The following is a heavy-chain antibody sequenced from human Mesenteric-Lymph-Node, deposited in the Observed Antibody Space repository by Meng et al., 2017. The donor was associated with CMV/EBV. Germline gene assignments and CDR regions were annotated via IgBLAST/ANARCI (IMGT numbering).Heavy chain of an antibody. Sequence: ASGGTFSSYAISWVRQAPGQGLEWMGGIIPIFGTANYAQKFQGRVTITADESTNTAYMELSSLRSEDTAVYYCARVGYSGYDFFDYWGQGTLVTVSS. D-gene: IGHD5-12*01. CDR3: ARVGYSGYDFFDY. CDR2: IIPIFGTA. J-gene: IGHJ4*02. V-gene: IGHV1-69*01. CDR1: GGTFSSYA.